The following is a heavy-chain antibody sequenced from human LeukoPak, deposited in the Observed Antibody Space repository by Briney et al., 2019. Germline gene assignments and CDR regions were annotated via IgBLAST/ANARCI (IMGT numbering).Heavy chain of an antibody. CDR2: IYYSGST. V-gene: IGHV4-39*01. J-gene: IGHJ4*02. D-gene: IGHD6-13*01. CDR1: GFTFSSYSMN. CDR3: ARQGRQLVPFDY. Sequence: GSLRLSCAASGFTFSSYSMNWVRQPPGKGLEWIGSIYYSGSTYYNPSLKSRVTISVDTSKNQFSLKLSSVTAADTAVYYCARQGRQLVPFDYWGQGTLVTVSS.